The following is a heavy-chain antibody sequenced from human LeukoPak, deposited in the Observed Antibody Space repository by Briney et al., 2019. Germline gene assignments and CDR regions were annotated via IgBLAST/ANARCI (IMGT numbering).Heavy chain of an antibody. Sequence: PGRSLRLSCAASGFTFSSYAMHWVRQAPGKGPEWVAVISYDGSNKYYADSVKGRFTISRDNSKNTLYLQMNSLRAEDTAVYYCARDSYTSDIVVVPTYFDYWGQGTLVTVSS. J-gene: IGHJ4*02. CDR1: GFTFSSYA. CDR2: ISYDGSNK. CDR3: ARDSYTSDIVVVPTYFDY. D-gene: IGHD2-2*01. V-gene: IGHV3-30-3*01.